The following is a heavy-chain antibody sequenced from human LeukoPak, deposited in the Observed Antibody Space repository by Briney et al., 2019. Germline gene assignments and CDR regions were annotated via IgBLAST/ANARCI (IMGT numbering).Heavy chain of an antibody. CDR1: GFTFSDYY. CDR2: ISSSSSYT. Sequence: GGSLRLSCAASGFTFSDYYMSWLRQAPGKGLEWISYISSSSSYTNYVDSVKGRFTISRDNAKNSLYLQMNSLSADDTAVYYCARAVSVSSYYFDCWGQGTLVTVSS. D-gene: IGHD5/OR15-5a*01. CDR3: ARAVSVSSYYFDC. V-gene: IGHV3-11*05. J-gene: IGHJ4*02.